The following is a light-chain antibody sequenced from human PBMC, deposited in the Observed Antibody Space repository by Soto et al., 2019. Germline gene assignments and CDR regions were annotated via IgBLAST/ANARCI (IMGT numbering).Light chain of an antibody. CDR3: QQRVSGPWT. J-gene: IGKJ1*01. Sequence: EIVLTQSPATLSLSPGDGATLSCRASQSVAKYLVWYQQKPGQSPRLLIYETSERASGVPARFSGSGSGTDFTPTISSLEPEDFASYYCQQRVSGPWTFGQGTRVEF. CDR1: QSVAKY. V-gene: IGKV3-11*01. CDR2: ETS.